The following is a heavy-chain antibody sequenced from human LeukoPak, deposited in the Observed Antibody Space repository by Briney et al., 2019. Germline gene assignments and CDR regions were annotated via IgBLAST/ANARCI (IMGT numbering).Heavy chain of an antibody. D-gene: IGHD1-1*01. CDR3: ARDSTRNAFDP. CDR1: GYTFIGYY. J-gene: IGHJ5*02. CDR2: INANSGGT. V-gene: IGHV1-2*02. Sequence: ASVKVSCKASGYTFIGYYMHWMRPAPGQGLEWMGWINANSGGTSYAQKFQGRVTMTRDTSISTVYMELTSLRSDDTAVYFCARDSTRNAFDPWGQGTLVTVSS.